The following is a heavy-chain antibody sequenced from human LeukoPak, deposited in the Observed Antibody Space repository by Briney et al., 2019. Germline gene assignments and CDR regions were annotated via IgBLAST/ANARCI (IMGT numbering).Heavy chain of an antibody. J-gene: IGHJ3*02. CDR3: AKDLLVMGPHAFDI. V-gene: IGHV3-30*02. D-gene: IGHD3-22*01. CDR2: IRYDGSNK. Sequence: GGSLRLSCAASGFTFSSYGMHWVRQAPGKGLEWVAFIRYDGSNKYYADSVKGRFTISRDNSKNTLYLQMNSLRAEDTAVYYCAKDLLVMGPHAFDIWGQGTMVTVSS. CDR1: GFTFSSYG.